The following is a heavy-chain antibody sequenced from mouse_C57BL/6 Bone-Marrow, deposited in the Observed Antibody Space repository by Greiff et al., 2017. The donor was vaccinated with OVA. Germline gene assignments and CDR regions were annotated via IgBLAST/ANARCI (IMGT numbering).Heavy chain of an antibody. J-gene: IGHJ2*01. CDR1: GYTFTDYY. CDR2: INPNNGGT. D-gene: IGHD4-1*01. V-gene: IGHV1-26*01. Sequence: EVQLQQSGPELVKPGASVKISCKASGYTFTDYYMNWVKQSHGKSLEWIGDINPNNGGTSYNQKFKGKATLTGDKSSSTAYMELRSLTSEDSAVYYCAREGTGTFDYWGQGTTLTVSS. CDR3: AREGTGTFDY.